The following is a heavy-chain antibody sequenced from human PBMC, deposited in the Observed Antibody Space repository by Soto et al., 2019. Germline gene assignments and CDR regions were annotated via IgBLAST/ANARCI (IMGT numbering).Heavy chain of an antibody. V-gene: IGHV3-53*01. J-gene: IGHJ4*02. CDR2: VNSGGCT. CDR3: AKRRGAGGGGGY. D-gene: IGHD2-15*01. Sequence: EVQLVESGGGLIQPGGSLRLSCAVSGFTVSNNYMSWVRQAPGKGLEGVSVVNSGGCTPYGDSVKGRFTISRDNSKNTLSLQMNCLTDADTGVYVCAKRRGAGGGGGYWGQGTLVTVSS. CDR1: GFTVSNNY.